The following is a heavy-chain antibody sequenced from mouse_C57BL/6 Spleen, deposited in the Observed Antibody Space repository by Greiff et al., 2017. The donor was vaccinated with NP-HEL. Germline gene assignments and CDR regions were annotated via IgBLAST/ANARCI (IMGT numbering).Heavy chain of an antibody. J-gene: IGHJ4*01. V-gene: IGHV1-39*01. D-gene: IGHD2-4*01. Sequence: EVQLQQSGPELVKPGASVKISCKASGYSFTDYNMNWVKQSHGKSLEWIGIINPNYGTTSYNQKFKGKATLTVDQSSSTAYMQLNSLTSEDSAVYYCARSRDYDYDGYYAMDYWGQGTSVTVSS. CDR2: INPNYGTT. CDR3: ARSRDYDYDGYYAMDY. CDR1: GYSFTDYN.